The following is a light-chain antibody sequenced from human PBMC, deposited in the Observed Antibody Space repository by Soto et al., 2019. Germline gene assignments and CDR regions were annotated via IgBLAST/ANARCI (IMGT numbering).Light chain of an antibody. Sequence: QSVLTQPPSVSGAPGQRVTIPCTGSSSNIGASYGVHWYQHFPGTAAKLLIYGNNNRPSGVPDRFSGSKSGTSASLAITGLQAEDEAEYYCQSYDSSLSGSVFGGGTKLTVL. J-gene: IGLJ2*01. CDR3: QSYDSSLSGSV. V-gene: IGLV1-40*01. CDR1: SSNIGASYG. CDR2: GNN.